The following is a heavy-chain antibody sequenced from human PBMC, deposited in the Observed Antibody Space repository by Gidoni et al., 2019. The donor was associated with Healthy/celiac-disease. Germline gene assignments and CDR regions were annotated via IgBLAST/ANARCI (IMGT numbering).Heavy chain of an antibody. V-gene: IGHV4-39*01. Sequence: QLQLQESGPGLVKPSETLSLTCTVSGGSISSSSYYWGWIRQPPGKGLEWIGSIYYSGSTYYNPSLKSRVTISVDTSKNQFSLKLSSVTAADTAVYYCARQTLTMIVVVIAYYFDYWGQGTLVTVSS. D-gene: IGHD3-22*01. CDR2: IYYSGST. J-gene: IGHJ4*02. CDR3: ARQTLTMIVVVIAYYFDY. CDR1: GGSISSSSYY.